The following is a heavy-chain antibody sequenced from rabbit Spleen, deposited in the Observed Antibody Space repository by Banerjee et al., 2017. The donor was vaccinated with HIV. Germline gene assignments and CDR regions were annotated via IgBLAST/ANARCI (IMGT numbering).Heavy chain of an antibody. CDR2: IAGSSSAFT. V-gene: IGHV1S45*01. D-gene: IGHD4-2*01. CDR3: ARDSGSNAYIDVYFNL. J-gene: IGHJ4*01. Sequence: QEQLEESGGDLVKPEGSLTLTCTGSGFSFSAYMCWVRQAPGKGLEWISCIAGSSSAFTYSATWAQGRFTISKTSSTTVTLQMTSLTVADTATYFCARDSGSNAYIDVYFNLWGPGTLVTVS. CDR1: GFSFSAY.